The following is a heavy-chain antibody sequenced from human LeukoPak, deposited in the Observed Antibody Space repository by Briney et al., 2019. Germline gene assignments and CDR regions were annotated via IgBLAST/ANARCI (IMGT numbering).Heavy chain of an antibody. J-gene: IGHJ5*02. V-gene: IGHV4-30-4*08. CDR1: GGSVSSGSYY. CDR2: IYDSGST. Sequence: PSETLSLTCTVSGGSVSSGSYYWSWIRQPPGKGLQWIGCIYDSGSTYYSPSLKSRLTISVDTSKNQFSLKLSSVTAADTAVYYCARSSRRRNWFDPWGQGTLVTVSS. CDR3: ARSSRRRNWFDP.